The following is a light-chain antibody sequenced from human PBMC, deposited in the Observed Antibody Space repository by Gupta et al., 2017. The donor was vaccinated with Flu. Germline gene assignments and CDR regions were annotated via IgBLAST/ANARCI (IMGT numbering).Light chain of an antibody. V-gene: IGKV3-20*01. CDR1: QSVSSSY. CDR2: GAS. CDR3: QQYGSSPFA. J-gene: IGKJ3*01. Sequence: EIVLTQSPVTLSLSPGERATLSCRASQSVSSSYLAWYQQKPGQAPRLLIYGASSRATGIPDRFSGSGSGTDFTLTISRLEPEDFAVYYCQQYGSSPFAFGHGTKVDIK.